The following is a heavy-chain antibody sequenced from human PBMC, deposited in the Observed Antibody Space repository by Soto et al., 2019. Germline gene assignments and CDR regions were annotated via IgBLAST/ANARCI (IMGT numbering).Heavy chain of an antibody. J-gene: IGHJ4*02. V-gene: IGHV4-59*01. CDR3: ARVXVPAAMGFDY. Sequence: SDTLSLTCTVSGGSISIYYWSWIRQPPGKGLEWIGYIYYSGSTNYNPSLKSRVTISVDTSKNQFSLKLSSVTAADTAVYYCARVXVPAAMGFDYWGQGTLVTVSS. D-gene: IGHD2-2*01. CDR1: GGSISIYY. CDR2: IYYSGST.